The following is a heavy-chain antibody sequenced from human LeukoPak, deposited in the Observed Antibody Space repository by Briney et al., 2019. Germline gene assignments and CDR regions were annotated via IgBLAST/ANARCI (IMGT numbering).Heavy chain of an antibody. J-gene: IGHJ4*02. D-gene: IGHD1-1*01. Sequence: SETLSLTCTVSGGSISSYYWSWIRQPPGKGLEWIGYIYYSGSTNYNPSLKSRVTISVDTPKNQFSLKLSSVTAADTAVYYCARGVEIYYFDYWGQGTLVTVSS. CDR1: GGSISSYY. V-gene: IGHV4-59*01. CDR3: ARGVEIYYFDY. CDR2: IYYSGST.